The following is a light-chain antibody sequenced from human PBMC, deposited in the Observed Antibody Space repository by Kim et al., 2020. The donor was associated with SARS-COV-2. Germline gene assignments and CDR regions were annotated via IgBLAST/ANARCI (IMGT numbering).Light chain of an antibody. CDR1: QSIRGW. V-gene: IGKV1D-16*01. CDR3: QQYDTFPLT. CDR2: AAV. Sequence: DIQMTQSPSSLSASVGDRVTITCRASQSIRGWLVWYQWKPGTAPKSLIYAAVSLQSGVPSRFSGSASGTEFTLTISSLQPEDCATYYCQQYDTFPLTFGGGTKVDIK. J-gene: IGKJ4*01.